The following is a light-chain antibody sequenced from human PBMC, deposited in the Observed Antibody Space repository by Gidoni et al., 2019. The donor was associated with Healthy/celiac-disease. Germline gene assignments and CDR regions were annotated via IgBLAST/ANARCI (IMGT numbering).Light chain of an antibody. CDR1: KLGDKY. Sequence: SYELTQPPSVSVYPGQTASITCSGDKLGDKYACWYQQKPGQSPVLVIYQDSKRPSGIPERFSGSNSGNTATLTISGTQAMDEADYYCQAWDSSTQDRVVFGGGTKLTVL. CDR2: QDS. J-gene: IGLJ2*01. V-gene: IGLV3-1*01. CDR3: QAWDSSTQDRVV.